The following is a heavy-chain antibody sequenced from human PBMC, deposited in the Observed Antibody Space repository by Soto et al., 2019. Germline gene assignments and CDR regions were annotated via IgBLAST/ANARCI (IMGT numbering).Heavy chain of an antibody. Sequence: QVQLVQSAAEVKPPGASVKVSCKASGYNFTRYGFSWVRQAPGQGLEWMGWISAYSGDTNYAQKFQGRVSMTTDTSTSTAYMELRSLRSDDTAVYYCERESVGSWTPWLMLDFWGKGTLVTVSS. CDR2: ISAYSGDT. D-gene: IGHD3-10*01. V-gene: IGHV1-18*01. CDR1: GYNFTRYG. CDR3: ERESVGSWTPWLMLDF. J-gene: IGHJ4*02.